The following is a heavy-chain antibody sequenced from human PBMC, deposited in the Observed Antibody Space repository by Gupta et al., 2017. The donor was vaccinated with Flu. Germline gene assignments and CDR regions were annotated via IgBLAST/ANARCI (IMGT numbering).Heavy chain of an antibody. CDR2: IGSGGNV. Sequence: EVHLVESGGHLVQPGGSLRLSCAASGCIFSDSHMHRFRQTPGKGLEWVAYIGSGGNVDNADSVKGRFTISRDNAKNSLYLEMNSLRDEDTALYYCVRDHDWAFTNWGQGTLVTVSS. CDR1: GCIFSDSH. J-gene: IGHJ4*02. D-gene: IGHD3-9*01. V-gene: IGHV3-48*02. CDR3: VRDHDWAFTN.